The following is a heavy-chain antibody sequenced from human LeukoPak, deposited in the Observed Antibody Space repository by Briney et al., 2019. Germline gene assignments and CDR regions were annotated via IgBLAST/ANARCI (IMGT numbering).Heavy chain of an antibody. J-gene: IGHJ6*03. D-gene: IGHD1-26*01. V-gene: IGHV3-23*01. CDR1: GFTFSSYA. Sequence: GSLRLSCAASGFTFSSYAMSWVRQAPGKGLEWVSAISGSGGSTYYADSVKGRFTISRDNSKNTLYLQMNSLRAEDTAVYYCAKGRGWEASYYYYYTDVWGKGTTVTISS. CDR3: AKGRGWEASYYYYYTDV. CDR2: ISGSGGST.